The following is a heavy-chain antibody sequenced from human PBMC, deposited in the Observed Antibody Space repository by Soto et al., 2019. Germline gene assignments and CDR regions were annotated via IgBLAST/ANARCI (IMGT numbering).Heavy chain of an antibody. D-gene: IGHD2-15*01. Sequence: EVQLVESGGGLVQPGRSLRLSCAASGFTFDDYAMHWVRQAPGKGLEWVSGLSWNGEYIGYADSVKGRFTTSRDNARNSLFLQMTSLSAEDTAFYYCVKGSSSSSYHGVDVWGQGTTVIVSS. CDR2: LSWNGEYI. CDR3: VKGSSSSSYHGVDV. V-gene: IGHV3-9*01. CDR1: GFTFDDYA. J-gene: IGHJ6*02.